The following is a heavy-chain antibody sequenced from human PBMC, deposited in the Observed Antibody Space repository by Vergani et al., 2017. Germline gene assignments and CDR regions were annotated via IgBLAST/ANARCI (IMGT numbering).Heavy chain of an antibody. CDR2: IIPILGIA. V-gene: IGHV1-69*02. D-gene: IGHD3-10*01. Sequence: QVQLVQSGAEAKKPGSSVKVSCKASGGTFSSYTISWVRQAPGQGLEWMGRIIPILGIANYAQKFQGRVTITAAKSTGTADMELRSLRAEDTAVYYGARYTYYYGAGSYYNVPDGPTRYYDGMDVWGQGTTVTVSS. J-gene: IGHJ6*02. CDR1: GGTFSSYT. CDR3: ARYTYYYGAGSYYNVPDGPTRYYDGMDV.